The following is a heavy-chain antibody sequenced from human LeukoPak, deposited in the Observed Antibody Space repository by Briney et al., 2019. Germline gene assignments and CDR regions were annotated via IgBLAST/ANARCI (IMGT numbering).Heavy chain of an antibody. V-gene: IGHV4-34*01. CDR3: ARGYLGATTGDALYI. D-gene: IGHD1-26*01. CDR1: GGSFSGYY. J-gene: IGHJ3*02. Sequence: PSETLSLTCAVYGGSFSGYYWSWIRQPPGKGLEWIGEINHSGSTNYNPSLKSRVTISVDTSKNQFSLKLSSVTAADTAVYYCARGYLGATTGDALYIWGQGTMVTVST. CDR2: INHSGST.